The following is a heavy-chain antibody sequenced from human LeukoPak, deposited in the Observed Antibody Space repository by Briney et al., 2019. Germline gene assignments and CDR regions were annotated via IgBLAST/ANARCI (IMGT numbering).Heavy chain of an antibody. J-gene: IGHJ4*02. D-gene: IGHD3-22*01. Sequence: SETLSLTCTVSGGSVSSGNYYWSWIRQPPGKGLEWIGYIYYSGSTNYNPSLKSRVTISVDTSKDQFSLKLSSVTAADTAVYYCARDPSGYFNYWGQGTLATVSS. CDR3: ARDPSGYFNY. V-gene: IGHV4-61*01. CDR1: GGSVSSGNYY. CDR2: IYYSGST.